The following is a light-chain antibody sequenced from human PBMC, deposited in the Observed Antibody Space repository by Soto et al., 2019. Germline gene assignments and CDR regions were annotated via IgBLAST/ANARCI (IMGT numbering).Light chain of an antibody. Sequence: DIQITQSPSSLCVCPRAPVPITCPSSQNISSWLDWYQQKPGKATKLLIYKASTLKSGVPSRFSGSGSGTEFTLTISSLQPDDFATYYCKHYNSYSEAFGQGTKVDSK. CDR2: KAS. V-gene: IGKV1-5*03. CDR1: QNISSW. CDR3: KHYNSYSEA. J-gene: IGKJ1*01.